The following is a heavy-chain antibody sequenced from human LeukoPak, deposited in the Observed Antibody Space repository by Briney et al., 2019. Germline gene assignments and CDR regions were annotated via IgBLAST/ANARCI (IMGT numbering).Heavy chain of an antibody. CDR2: ISGRGGST. J-gene: IGHJ6*02. CDR1: GFTFSSYA. Sequence: PGGSLRLSCSASGFTFSSYAMSWVRQAPGKGLEWVSAISGRGGSTYYADSVKGRFTISRDNSKNTLYLQMNSLRAEDTAVYYCAKGALWFGELSGMDVWGQGTTVTVSS. D-gene: IGHD3-10*01. V-gene: IGHV3-23*01. CDR3: AKGALWFGELSGMDV.